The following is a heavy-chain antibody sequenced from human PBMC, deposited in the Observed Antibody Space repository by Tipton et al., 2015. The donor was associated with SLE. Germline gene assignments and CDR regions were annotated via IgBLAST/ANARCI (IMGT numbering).Heavy chain of an antibody. V-gene: IGHV4-61*01. CDR2: VQASGRT. J-gene: IGHJ4*02. Sequence: TLSLTCTVSGGSVSSGSYYWSWIRQPPGKGLEWIGYVQASGRTNYSPSLKSRVIISIDRSQNQFSLNLISVTTADAAVYYCVRLGDYKGAYWGQGTLVAVSS. CDR3: VRLGDYKGAY. D-gene: IGHD3-16*01. CDR1: GGSVSSGSYY.